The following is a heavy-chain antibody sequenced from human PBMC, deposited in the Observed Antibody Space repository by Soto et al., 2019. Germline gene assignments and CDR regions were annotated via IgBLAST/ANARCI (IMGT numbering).Heavy chain of an antibody. CDR2: INHSGST. J-gene: IGHJ6*01. D-gene: IGHD3-3*01. CDR1: GGSFSGYY. Sequence: SETLSLTCAVYGGSFSGYYWSWIRQPPGPGMEWIGEINHSGSTNYNPSLKSRVTISVDTSKSQFSLKLSSVTAADTAVYYCARGFTIFGVVISVVYYDGMVVWGQWNKV. CDR3: ARGFTIFGVVISVVYYDGMVV. V-gene: IGHV4-34*01.